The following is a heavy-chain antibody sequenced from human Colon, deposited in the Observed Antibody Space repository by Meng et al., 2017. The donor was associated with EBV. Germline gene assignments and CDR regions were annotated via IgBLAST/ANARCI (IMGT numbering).Heavy chain of an antibody. D-gene: IGHD4-17*01. J-gene: IGHJ5*02. CDR1: GGSISSTSYF. V-gene: IGHV4-39*01. CDR3: ARTNYGDYNWFDP. CDR2: IYYSGST. Sequence: QLQLQESGPGLVKPSXXLSLTXPVSGGSISSTSYFWGWIRQPPGKRLEWLATIYYSGSTYSNPSLKSRLTISVDTSKNQFSLKLSSVTAADTAVYFCARTNYGDYNWFDPWGQGTLVTVSS.